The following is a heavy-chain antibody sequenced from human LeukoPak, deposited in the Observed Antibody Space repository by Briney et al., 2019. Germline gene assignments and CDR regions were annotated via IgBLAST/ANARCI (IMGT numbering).Heavy chain of an antibody. CDR1: GYTFTSYG. CDR3: AKDALGYYDSSGLTICFDY. J-gene: IGHJ4*02. CDR2: ISAYNGNT. D-gene: IGHD3-22*01. Sequence: GASVKVSCKASGYTFTSYGISWVRQAPGQGLEWMGWISAYNGNTNYAQKLQGRVTMTTDTSTSTAYMELRSLRSDDTAVYYCAKDALGYYDSSGLTICFDYWGQGTLVTVSS. V-gene: IGHV1-18*01.